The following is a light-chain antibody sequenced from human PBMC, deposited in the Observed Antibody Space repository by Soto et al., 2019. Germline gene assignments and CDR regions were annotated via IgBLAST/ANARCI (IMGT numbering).Light chain of an antibody. CDR3: QQSYNAPYT. CDR1: QNIGTS. CDR2: SAA. V-gene: IGKV1-39*01. Sequence: DIQMTQSPSSLSVSIGDSITITCRASQNIGTSLNWYQMKLGRAPKLLIYSAATLQSGAPSRFSGGVSGTDFTLTIKNLQPDDFATYSCQQSYNAPYTFGLGTRLEIK. J-gene: IGKJ5*01.